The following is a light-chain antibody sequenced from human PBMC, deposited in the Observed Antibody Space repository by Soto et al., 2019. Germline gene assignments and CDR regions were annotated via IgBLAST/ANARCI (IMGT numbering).Light chain of an antibody. Sequence: DIQMTQSPSSLSASVGDRVTITCRASQSISSYLNWYQQKPGKAPKLLIYAASSLQSGVPSRFSGSGSGTDFTIIISSMQFVDFTTYYCQQSYGTPRTFGQGTKVEIK. CDR3: QQSYGTPRT. CDR1: QSISSY. V-gene: IGKV1-39*01. J-gene: IGKJ1*01. CDR2: AAS.